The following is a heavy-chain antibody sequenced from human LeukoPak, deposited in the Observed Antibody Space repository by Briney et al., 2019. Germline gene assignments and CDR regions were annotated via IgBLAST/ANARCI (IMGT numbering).Heavy chain of an antibody. Sequence: GGSLRLSCAASGFTFSDHYMDWVRQAPGKGLEWVSSISSSSSYIYYADSVKGRFTISRDNAKNSLYLQMNSLRAEDTAVYYCARAGIAVAGRDDYWGQGTLVTVSS. V-gene: IGHV3-21*01. CDR1: GFTFSDHY. D-gene: IGHD6-19*01. CDR2: ISSSSSYI. J-gene: IGHJ4*02. CDR3: ARAGIAVAGRDDY.